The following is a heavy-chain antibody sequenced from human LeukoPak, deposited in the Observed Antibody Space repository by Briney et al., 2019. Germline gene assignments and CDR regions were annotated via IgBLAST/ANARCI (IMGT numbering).Heavy chain of an antibody. Sequence: GGSLRLSCAASGFTLSDYWIHWVRQAPGKGLVWVSRINTDGSITNYADSVKGRFTISRDNAKNTLYLQMSSLRAEDTAVYYCARDRGPRTGFMVREAYDYWGQGTLVTVSS. V-gene: IGHV3-74*01. CDR3: ARDRGPRTGFMVREAYDY. CDR1: GFTLSDYW. CDR2: INTDGSIT. J-gene: IGHJ4*02. D-gene: IGHD3-10*01.